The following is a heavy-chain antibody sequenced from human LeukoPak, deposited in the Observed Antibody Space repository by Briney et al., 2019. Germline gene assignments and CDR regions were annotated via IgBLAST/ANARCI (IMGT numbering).Heavy chain of an antibody. CDR1: GFTFSSYG. CDR3: TRDRHGMAV. V-gene: IGHV3-30*03. J-gene: IGHJ6*02. Sequence: GGSLRLSCAASGFTFSSYGMHWVRQAPGKGLEWVAVISYDGSNKYYADSVKGRFTISRDEAKNFLYLQMNSLRVEDTAVYYCTRDRHGMAVWGQGTTVTVSS. CDR2: ISYDGSNK.